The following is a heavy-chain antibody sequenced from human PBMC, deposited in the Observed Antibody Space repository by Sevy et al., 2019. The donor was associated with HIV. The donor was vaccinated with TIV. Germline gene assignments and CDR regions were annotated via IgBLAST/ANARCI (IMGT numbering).Heavy chain of an antibody. D-gene: IGHD6-19*01. CDR1: GYTFTDYY. CDR2: INPNSGGR. J-gene: IGHJ4*02. Sequence: ASVKVSCKASGYTFTDYYMHWVRQAPGQGLEWMGWINPNSGGRNYAQKFQGRVTVTRDTSISTAYMELSRLRSDDTAVYYCARGPSSGWYGDPDYWGQGTLVTVSS. V-gene: IGHV1-2*02. CDR3: ARGPSSGWYGDPDY.